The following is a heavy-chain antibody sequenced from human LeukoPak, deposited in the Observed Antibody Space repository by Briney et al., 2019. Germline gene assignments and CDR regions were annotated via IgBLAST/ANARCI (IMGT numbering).Heavy chain of an antibody. CDR3: ARHRYCSSTSCYDWFDP. Sequence: SEILSLTCAVSGYSISSGYYWGWIRQPPGKGLEWIGSIYHSGSTYYNPSLKSRVTISVDTSKNQFSLKLSSVTAADTAVYYCARHRYCSSTSCYDWFDPWGQGTLVTVSS. CDR2: IYHSGST. CDR1: GYSISSGYY. D-gene: IGHD2-2*01. J-gene: IGHJ5*02. V-gene: IGHV4-38-2*01.